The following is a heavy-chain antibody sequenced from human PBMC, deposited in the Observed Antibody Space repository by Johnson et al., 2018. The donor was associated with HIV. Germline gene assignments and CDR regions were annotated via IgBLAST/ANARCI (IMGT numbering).Heavy chain of an antibody. CDR2: MRYDGSNK. J-gene: IGHJ3*02. D-gene: IGHD4-23*01. Sequence: QVQLVESGGGLVQPGGSLRLSCAASGFTFSSYWMSWVRQAPGKGLEWVAFMRYDGSNKYSADSVRGRFTISRDNSKNTLYLQMNSLRAEDTAVYYCAKSGPRGGNSNAGDGFDIWGQGTMVTVSS. CDR1: GFTFSSYW. CDR3: AKSGPRGGNSNAGDGFDI. V-gene: IGHV3-30*02.